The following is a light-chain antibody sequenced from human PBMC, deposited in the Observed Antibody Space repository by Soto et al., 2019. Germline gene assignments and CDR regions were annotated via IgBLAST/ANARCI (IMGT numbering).Light chain of an antibody. CDR3: SSYTSSSTLV. CDR2: EVN. Sequence: QSALTQPASVSGSPGQSITISCTGTSSDVGGYNYVSWYQQHPGKAPKLMIYEVNNRPSGVSNRFFGSKSGNTASLTISGLQAEDEADYYCSSYTSSSTLVFGGGTQLTVL. V-gene: IGLV2-14*01. CDR1: SSDVGGYNY. J-gene: IGLJ2*01.